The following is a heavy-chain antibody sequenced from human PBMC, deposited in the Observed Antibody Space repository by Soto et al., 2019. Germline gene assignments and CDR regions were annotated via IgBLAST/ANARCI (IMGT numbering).Heavy chain of an antibody. V-gene: IGHV3-30*18. D-gene: IGHD1-26*01. J-gene: IGHJ4*02. CDR1: GFTFSSYG. Sequence: GGSLRLSCAVSGFTFSSYGMHWVRQAPGKGLEWVAIISNDGNDKYYADSVKGRFTISRDNSKNTLYLQMNSLRPEDTAVYYCAQGRESGSYADYFDYWGQGTLVTVSS. CDR2: ISNDGNDK. CDR3: AQGRESGSYADYFDY.